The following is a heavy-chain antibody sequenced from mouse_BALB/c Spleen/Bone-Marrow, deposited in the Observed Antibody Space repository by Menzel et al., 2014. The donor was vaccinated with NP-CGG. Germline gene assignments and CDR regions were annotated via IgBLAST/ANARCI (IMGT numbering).Heavy chain of an antibody. Sequence: VKLVESGAELVKPGASMKLSCKASGYTFTSYWMHWVRQRPGQGLEWIGEIDPSDSYTNYNQKFKGKATLTVDKSSSTAYMQLSSLTSEDSAVYFCARWLLRYYAMDDWGQGTSVTVSS. D-gene: IGHD2-3*01. J-gene: IGHJ4*01. CDR2: IDPSDSYT. CDR3: ARWLLRYYAMDD. CDR1: GYTFTSYW. V-gene: IGHV1-69*02.